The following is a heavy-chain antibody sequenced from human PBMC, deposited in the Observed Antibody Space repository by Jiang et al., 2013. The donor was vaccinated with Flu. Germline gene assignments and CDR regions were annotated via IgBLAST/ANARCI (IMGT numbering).Heavy chain of an antibody. D-gene: IGHD7-27*01. CDR2: ITVYNGNT. Sequence: SGAEVKKTGSSVRISCKASEYIFTYRYLHWVRQAPGQALEWMGWITVYNGNTNYAQKFQGRLALTREWSLSTAYMELSSLRSDDSATYFCVRSPLSGDQYSFDSWGQGTLVTVSS. J-gene: IGHJ4*02. CDR1: EYIFTYRY. CDR3: VRSPLSGDQYSFDS. V-gene: IGHV1-45*01.